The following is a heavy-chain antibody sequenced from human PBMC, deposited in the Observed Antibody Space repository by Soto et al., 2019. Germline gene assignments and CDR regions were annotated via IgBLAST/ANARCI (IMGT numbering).Heavy chain of an antibody. V-gene: IGHV1-3*01. CDR1: GYTFTSYA. CDR3: ARASGGYNGYGDV. Sequence: QVQLVQSGAEVKKPGASVKVSCKASGYTFTSYAMHWVRQAPGQRLEWMGWINAGNGNTKYSQKFQGRVTITRDTSASTAYMELSSLRSEDTGVYYCARASGGYNGYGDVWGQGTLVTVSS. D-gene: IGHD5-12*01. CDR2: INAGNGNT. J-gene: IGHJ4*02.